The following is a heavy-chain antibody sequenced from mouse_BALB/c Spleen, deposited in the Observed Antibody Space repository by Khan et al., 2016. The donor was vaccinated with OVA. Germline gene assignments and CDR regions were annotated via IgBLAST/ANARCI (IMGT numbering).Heavy chain of an antibody. CDR1: GYSITSDYA. V-gene: IGHV3-2*02. J-gene: IGHJ2*01. Sequence: VQLKESGPGLVKPSQSLSLTCTVTGYSITSDYAWNWIRQFPGNKLEWLGFISYSGNTNYNPSLKSRISITRDTSKNQFFLQLNSVTPEDTATYYCARICWGDFDYWGQGTTRTVSS. CDR3: ARICWGDFDY. CDR2: ISYSGNT.